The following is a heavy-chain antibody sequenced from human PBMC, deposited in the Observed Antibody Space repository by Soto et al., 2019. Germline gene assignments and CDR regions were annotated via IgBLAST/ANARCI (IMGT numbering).Heavy chain of an antibody. CDR1: GFSFSTYN. J-gene: IGHJ4*02. Sequence: GGSLRLSCAASGFSFSTYNMNWVRQAPGKGLEWVSTFSGSGGNIYYAESVKGRFTISRDNAKNSLYLQMNSLRAEDTAVYYCARGGVVVVTAMIFDYWGQGTLVTVSS. CDR3: ARGGVVVVTAMIFDY. CDR2: FSGSGGNI. D-gene: IGHD2-21*02. V-gene: IGHV3-21*01.